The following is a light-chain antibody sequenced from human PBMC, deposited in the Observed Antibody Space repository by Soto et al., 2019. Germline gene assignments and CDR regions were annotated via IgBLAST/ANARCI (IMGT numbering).Light chain of an antibody. Sequence: QSVLTQPASVSGSPGQSITISCTGTSSDVGAYNHVSWYQQHPGKAPKLMISEVSNRPSGFSNPFSCPNSCNTSTPPTPGLPAEDEVAYFCSSYTSSSTLYVFGTGTKVTVL. CDR2: EVS. CDR1: SSDVGAYNH. J-gene: IGLJ1*01. V-gene: IGLV2-14*01. CDR3: SSYTSSSTLYV.